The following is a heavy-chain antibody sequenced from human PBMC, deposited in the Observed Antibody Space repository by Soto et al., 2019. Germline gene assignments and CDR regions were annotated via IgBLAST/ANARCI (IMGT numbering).Heavy chain of an antibody. CDR1: GYTFTNYG. Sequence: QVQLVQSGGEVKKPGASVKVSCKASGYTFTNYGISWVRQAPGQGLEWMGWINVYNGNTKYAQKVQGRVTMATDTSARQADMELRGLRSDATAVYYCARGVGSGSYYNQYNWFDPWGQGTLVTVSS. CDR2: INVYNGNT. CDR3: ARGVGSGSYYNQYNWFDP. D-gene: IGHD3-10*01. V-gene: IGHV1-18*01. J-gene: IGHJ5*02.